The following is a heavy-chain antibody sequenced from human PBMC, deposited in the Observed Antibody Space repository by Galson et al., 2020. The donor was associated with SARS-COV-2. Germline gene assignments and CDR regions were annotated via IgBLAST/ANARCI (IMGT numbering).Heavy chain of an antibody. CDR1: GYTFTSYA. D-gene: IGHD2-2*02. V-gene: IGHV1-3*01. CDR2: INAGNGNT. J-gene: IGHJ3*02. Sequence: ASVKVSCKASGYTFTSYAMHWVRQDPGQRLEWMGWINAGNGNTKYSQKFQGRVTITRDTSASTAYMELNSLRPEDTAVYYCAREMNTQNDAFDIWGQGTMVTVSS. CDR3: AREMNTQNDAFDI.